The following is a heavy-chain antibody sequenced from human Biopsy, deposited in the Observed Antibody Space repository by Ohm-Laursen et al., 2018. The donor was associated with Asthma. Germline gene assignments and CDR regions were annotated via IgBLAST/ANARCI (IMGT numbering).Heavy chain of an antibody. J-gene: IGHJ3*02. CDR1: GFSLSNFA. CDR2: ISKDASTQ. D-gene: IGHD1-1*01. V-gene: IGHV3-30*01. Sequence: SLRLSCAASGFSLSNFAIHWVRQAPGKELDWVGVISKDASTQDYADSVKGRFTMARDNSKNTLDLQMNSLREEDTAVYYCVRDGTDDAFDIWGQGTVVSVSS. CDR3: VRDGTDDAFDI.